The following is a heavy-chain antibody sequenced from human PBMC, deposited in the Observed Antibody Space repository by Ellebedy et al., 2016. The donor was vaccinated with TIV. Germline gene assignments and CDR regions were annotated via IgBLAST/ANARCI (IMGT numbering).Heavy chain of an antibody. D-gene: IGHD3-10*01. J-gene: IGHJ6*02. CDR2: MNPNSGNT. CDR3: ARHVLLWFGESIYYYYGMDV. Sequence: ASVKVSCXASGYTFTSYDINWVRQATGQGLEWMGWMNPNSGNTGYAQKFQGRVTMTRNTSISTAYMELSSLRSEDTAVYYCARHVLLWFGESIYYYYGMDVWGQGTTVTVSS. V-gene: IGHV1-8*01. CDR1: GYTFTSYD.